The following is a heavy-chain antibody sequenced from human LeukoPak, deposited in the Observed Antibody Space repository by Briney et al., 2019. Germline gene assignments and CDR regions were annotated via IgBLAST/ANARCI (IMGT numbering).Heavy chain of an antibody. V-gene: IGHV3-30*04. D-gene: IGHD2-21*02. CDR3: ARFRTWGDKAFDY. CDR2: ISYDGSNK. J-gene: IGHJ4*02. Sequence: GRSLRLSCAASGFTFSSYAMHWVRQAPGKGLEWVAVISYDGSNKYYADSVKGRFTISRDNSKNTLYLQMNSLRAEDTAVYYCARFRTWGDKAFDYWGQGTLVTVSS. CDR1: GFTFSSYA.